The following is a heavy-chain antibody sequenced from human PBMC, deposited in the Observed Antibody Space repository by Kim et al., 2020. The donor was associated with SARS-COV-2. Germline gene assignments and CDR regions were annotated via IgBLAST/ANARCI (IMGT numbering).Heavy chain of an antibody. J-gene: IGHJ1*01. Sequence: SETLSLTCTVSGGSISSGGYYWSWIRQHPGKGLEWIGYIYYSGSTYYNPSLKSRVTISVDTSKNQFSLKLSSVTAADTAVYYCARGHYGGNSGYFQHWGQGTLVTVSS. CDR1: GGSISSGGYY. D-gene: IGHD4-17*01. CDR3: ARGHYGGNSGYFQH. V-gene: IGHV4-31*03. CDR2: IYYSGST.